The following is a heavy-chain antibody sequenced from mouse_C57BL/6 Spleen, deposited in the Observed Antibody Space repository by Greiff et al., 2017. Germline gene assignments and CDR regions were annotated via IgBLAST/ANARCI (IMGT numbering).Heavy chain of an antibody. CDR2: INPGSGGT. CDR1: GYAFTNYL. D-gene: IGHD2-1*01. J-gene: IGHJ3*01. Sequence: VQLQQSGAELVRPGTSVKVSCKASGYAFTNYLIEWVKQRPGQGLEWIGVINPGSGGTNYNEKFKGKATLTADKSSSTAYMQLSSLTSEDSAVYFCARSGDYGNYGAYWGQGTLVTVSA. V-gene: IGHV1-54*01. CDR3: ARSGDYGNYGAY.